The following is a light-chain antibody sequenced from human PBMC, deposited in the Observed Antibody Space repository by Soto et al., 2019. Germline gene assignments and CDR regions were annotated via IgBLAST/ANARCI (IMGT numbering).Light chain of an antibody. CDR2: EGS. J-gene: IGLJ2*01. CDR1: SSDVGSYNL. CDR3: CSYAGSSTVV. V-gene: IGLV2-23*01. Sequence: QSALTQPASVSGSPGQSITISCTGTSSDVGSYNLVSWYQQHPGKAPKLMIYEGSKRPSGVSNRFSGSKSGNTASLTISWRQAEDEADYYCCSYAGSSTVVFGGGTKLTVL.